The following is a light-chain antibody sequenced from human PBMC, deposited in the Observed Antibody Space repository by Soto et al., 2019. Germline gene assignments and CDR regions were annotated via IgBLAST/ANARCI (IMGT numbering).Light chain of an antibody. J-gene: IGLJ3*02. CDR3: ETWDSNTRV. Sequence: QPVLTQSSSASASLGSSVKLTCTLSSGHSSYIIAWHQQQPGKAPRYLMKLESSGSYNKGSGVPDRFSGSSSGADRYLTIPNLQFEDEADYYCETWDSNTRVFGGGTKLTVL. V-gene: IGLV4-60*02. CDR2: LESSGSY. CDR1: SGHSSYI.